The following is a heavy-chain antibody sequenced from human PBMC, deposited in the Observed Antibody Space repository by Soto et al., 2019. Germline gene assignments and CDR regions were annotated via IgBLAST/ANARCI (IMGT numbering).Heavy chain of an antibody. CDR2: INPNSGGT. J-gene: IGHJ3*02. V-gene: IGHV1-2*04. CDR3: ALHYYGSGSTALGAFDI. CDR1: GYTFTGYY. Sequence: ASVKVSCKASGYTFTGYYMHWVRQAPGQGLEWMGWINPNSGGTNYAQKFQGWVTMTRDTSISTAYMELSRLRSDDTAVYYCALHYYGSGSTALGAFDIWGQGTMVTVSS. D-gene: IGHD3-10*01.